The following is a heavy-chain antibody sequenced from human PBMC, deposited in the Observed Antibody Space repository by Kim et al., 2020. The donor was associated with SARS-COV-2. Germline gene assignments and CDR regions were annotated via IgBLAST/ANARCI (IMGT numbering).Heavy chain of an antibody. D-gene: IGHD2-15*01. V-gene: IGHV4-34*01. J-gene: IGHJ3*02. CDR2: INHSGST. Sequence: SETLSLTCAVYGGSFSGYYWSWIRQPPGKGLEWIGEINHSGSTNYNPSLKSRVTISVDTSKNQFSLKLSSVTAADTAVYYCAILVVAATWGAFDIWGQGTMVTVSS. CDR1: GGSFSGYY. CDR3: AILVVAATWGAFDI.